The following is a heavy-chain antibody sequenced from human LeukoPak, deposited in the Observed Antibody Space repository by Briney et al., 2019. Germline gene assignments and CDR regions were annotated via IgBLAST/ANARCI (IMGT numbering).Heavy chain of an antibody. J-gene: IGHJ4*02. D-gene: IGHD1-1*01. Sequence: PGGSLRLSCAASGFTFSNAWMSWVRQAPGRGLEWVGRIKSKTDGWTTDYAAPVTGIFTISRDDAKNTLYLQMNRLKTVDTAVYYCTSGIGTTDFWGQGTLVTVSS. CDR2: IKSKTDGWTT. CDR3: TSGIGTTDF. CDR1: GFTFSNAW. V-gene: IGHV3-15*01.